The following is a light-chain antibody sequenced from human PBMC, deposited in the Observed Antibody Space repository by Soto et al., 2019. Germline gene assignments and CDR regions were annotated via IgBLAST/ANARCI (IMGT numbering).Light chain of an antibody. V-gene: IGKV3-20*01. Sequence: DIVLTQSPGTLSLSPGERATLSCRASQSVSSDYFAWYQQKPGQAPRLLIYGASTRAAGIPDRFTGSGSGTDFTLTISRLEPEDLAVYYCQQYDNSPPWTFGQGTKVEIK. CDR2: GAS. CDR3: QQYDNSPPWT. CDR1: QSVSSDY. J-gene: IGKJ1*01.